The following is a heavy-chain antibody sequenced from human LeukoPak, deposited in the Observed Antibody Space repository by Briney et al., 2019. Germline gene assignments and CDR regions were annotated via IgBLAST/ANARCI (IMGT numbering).Heavy chain of an antibody. CDR1: GGSISSYY. CDR2: IYTSGST. CDR3: ARDCSSTSCYGS. D-gene: IGHD2-2*01. J-gene: IGHJ5*02. Sequence: KPSETLSLTCTVSGGSISSYYWSWIRQPAGKGLEWIGRIYTSGSTNYNPSLKSRVTMSVYTSKNQFSLKLRSVAAADTAVYYCARDCSSTSCYGSWGQGTLVTVSS. V-gene: IGHV4-4*07.